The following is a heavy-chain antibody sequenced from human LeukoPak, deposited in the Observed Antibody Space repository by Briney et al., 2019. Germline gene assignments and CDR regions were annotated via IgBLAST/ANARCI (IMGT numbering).Heavy chain of an antibody. J-gene: IGHJ4*02. D-gene: IGHD3-10*01. V-gene: IGHV3-23*01. CDR2: VSAGGGST. Sequence: GGSLRLSCAASGFTFSSFAMSWVRQAPGKGLEWVSSVSAGGGSTHYADSAKGRFTISRDNSKNTLYLQMNSLRAEDTALYYCAIRGEGDPFDYWGQGTLVTVSS. CDR1: GFTFSSFA. CDR3: AIRGEGDPFDY.